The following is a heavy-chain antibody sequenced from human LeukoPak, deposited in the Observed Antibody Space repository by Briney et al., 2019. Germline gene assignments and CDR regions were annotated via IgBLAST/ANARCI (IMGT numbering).Heavy chain of an antibody. CDR2: INHSGST. V-gene: IGHV4-34*01. J-gene: IGHJ5*02. D-gene: IGHD4-11*01. CDR3: ARAIRNFWFDP. CDR1: GGSFSGYY. Sequence: PSETLSLTCAVYGGSFSGYYWSWIRQPPGKGLEWIGEINHSGSTNYNPSLKSRVTISVDTSKNKFALKLSSVTAADTAVYYCARAIRNFWFDPWGQGTLVTVSS.